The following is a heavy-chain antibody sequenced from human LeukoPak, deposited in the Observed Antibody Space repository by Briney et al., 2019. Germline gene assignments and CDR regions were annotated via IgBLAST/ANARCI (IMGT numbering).Heavy chain of an antibody. V-gene: IGHV3-20*04. CDR3: AGALDSSGYYSYYYYMDV. CDR1: GFTFDDYG. Sequence: GGSLRLSCAASGFTFDDYGMSWVRQAPGKGLEWVSGINWNGGSTGYADSVKGRLTISRDNAKNSLYLQMNSLRAEDTALYYCAGALDSSGYYSYYYYMDVWGKGTTVTVSS. J-gene: IGHJ6*03. D-gene: IGHD3-22*01. CDR2: INWNGGST.